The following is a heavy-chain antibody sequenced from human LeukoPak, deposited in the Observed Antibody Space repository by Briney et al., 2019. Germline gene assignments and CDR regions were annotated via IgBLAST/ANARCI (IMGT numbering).Heavy chain of an antibody. CDR1: GFSFSSYA. CDR2: ISGSGGST. CDR3: AKDSDYYDSSGYWSWDYFDY. V-gene: IGHV3-23*01. J-gene: IGHJ4*02. D-gene: IGHD3-22*01. Sequence: GGSLRLSCAASGFSFSSYAMSWVRQAPGKGLESVSAISGSGGSTYYADSVKGRFTISRDNSKNTLYLQMNSLRAEDTAVYYCAKDSDYYDSSGYWSWDYFDYWGQGTLVTVSS.